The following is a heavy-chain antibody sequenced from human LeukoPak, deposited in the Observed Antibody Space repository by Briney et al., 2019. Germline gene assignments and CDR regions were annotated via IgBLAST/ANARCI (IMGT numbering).Heavy chain of an antibody. CDR2: ISGSGGST. CDR1: EFTFSSYA. Sequence: PGGSLRLSCAASEFTFSSYAMSWVRQAPGKGLEWVSAISGSGGSTYYADSVKGRFTISRDNSKNTLYLQMNSLRAADTAVYYCAKSGQWLARFDYWGQGTLVTVSS. V-gene: IGHV3-23*01. CDR3: AKSGQWLARFDY. D-gene: IGHD6-19*01. J-gene: IGHJ4*02.